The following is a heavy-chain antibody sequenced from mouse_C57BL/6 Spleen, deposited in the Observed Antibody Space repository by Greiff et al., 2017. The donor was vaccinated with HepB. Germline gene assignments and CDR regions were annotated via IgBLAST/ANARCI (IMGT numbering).Heavy chain of an antibody. Sequence: EVQLVESGGGLVQPKGSLKLSCAASGFSFNTYAMNWVRQAPGKGLEWVARIRSKSNNYATYYADSVKDRFTISRDDSESMLYLQMNNLKTEDTAMYYCVRHEGGLYAMDYWGQGTSVTVSS. CDR3: VRHEGGLYAMDY. CDR2: IRSKSNNYAT. V-gene: IGHV10-1*01. D-gene: IGHD3-3*01. J-gene: IGHJ4*01. CDR1: GFSFNTYA.